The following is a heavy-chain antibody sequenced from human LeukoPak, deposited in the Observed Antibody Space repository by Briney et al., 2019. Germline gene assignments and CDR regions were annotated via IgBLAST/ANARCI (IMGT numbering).Heavy chain of an antibody. CDR3: ARGGHYAIWSSDFDY. J-gene: IGHJ4*02. V-gene: IGHV4-39*07. CDR2: IFYSGAT. D-gene: IGHD3-3*01. Sequence: SETLSLTCTDSGGSISSSSCYWGWIRQPPGKGLEWIGSIFYSGATYSNPSLRSRVTLSIDTSKNQFSLKVTSVTAADTAVYYCARGGHYAIWSSDFDYWGQGTLVSVSS. CDR1: GGSISSSSCY.